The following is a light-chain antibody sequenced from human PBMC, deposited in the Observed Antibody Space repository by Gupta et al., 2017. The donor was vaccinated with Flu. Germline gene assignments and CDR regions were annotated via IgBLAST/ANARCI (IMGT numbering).Light chain of an antibody. J-gene: IGKJ1*01. CDR3: MQGSHWPWA. CDR1: EGLVYSDGNTY. V-gene: IGKV2-30*01. Sequence: DVVMTQSPLSLPVTLGQPASISCRSSEGLVYSDGNTYLHWFQQRPGQAPRRLIYQVSYRDSGVPDRFSGSGSCTDFTLKISSVEAEDVGIYFCMQGSHWPWAFGQGTTVEIK. CDR2: QVS.